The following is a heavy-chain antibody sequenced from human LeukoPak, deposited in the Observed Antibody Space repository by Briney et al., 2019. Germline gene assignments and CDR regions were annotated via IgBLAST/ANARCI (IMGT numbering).Heavy chain of an antibody. CDR3: ARPDPIAAAGTSSAFDI. V-gene: IGHV3-21*01. J-gene: IGHJ3*02. CDR1: GFTFSSYS. Sequence: GGSLRLSCAASGFTFSSYSMNWVRQAPGKGLEWVSSISSSSSYIYYADSVKGRFTISRDNAKNSLYLQMNSLRAEDTAVYYCARPDPIAAAGTSSAFDIWGQGTTVTVSS. D-gene: IGHD6-13*01. CDR2: ISSSSSYI.